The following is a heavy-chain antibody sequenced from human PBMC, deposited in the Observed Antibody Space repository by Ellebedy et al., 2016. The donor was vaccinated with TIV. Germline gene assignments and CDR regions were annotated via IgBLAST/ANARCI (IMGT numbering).Heavy chain of an antibody. Sequence: AASVKVSCKAFGGTFSNYDVTCVRHAPGQGLEWMGRINPILGTANYAQKLQGRVTMTADKSTSTDYMELTSLRSEDTALYYCAADYGDYIIEDWGQGTLITVSS. CDR3: AADYGDYIIED. CDR2: INPILGTA. V-gene: IGHV1-69*04. J-gene: IGHJ4*02. D-gene: IGHD4-17*01. CDR1: GGTFSNYD.